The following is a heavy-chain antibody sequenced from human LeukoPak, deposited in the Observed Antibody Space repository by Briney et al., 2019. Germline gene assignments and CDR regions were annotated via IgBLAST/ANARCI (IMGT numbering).Heavy chain of an antibody. Sequence: SETLSLTCTVSGGSISSSSYYWGWIRQPPGKGLEWIGSIYYSGSTYYNPSLKSRVTISVDTSKNQFSLKLSSVTAADTAVYYCARESSSYYMDVWGKGTTVTVSS. J-gene: IGHJ6*03. V-gene: IGHV4-39*07. CDR2: IYYSGST. CDR1: GGSISSSSYY. CDR3: ARESSSYYMDV.